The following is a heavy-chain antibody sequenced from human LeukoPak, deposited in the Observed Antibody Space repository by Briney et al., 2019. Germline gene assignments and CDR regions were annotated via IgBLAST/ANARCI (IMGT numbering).Heavy chain of an antibody. CDR2: IYYSGST. J-gene: IGHJ4*02. D-gene: IGHD3/OR15-3a*01. CDR3: ARRTGYYDGFDY. CDR1: GGSISSYY. Sequence: SETLSLTCTVSGGSISSYYWRWIRQPPGKGLEWIGYIYYSGSTNYNPSLKSRVTISVDTSKNQFSLKLSSVTAADTAVYYCARRTGYYDGFDYWGQGTLVTVSS. V-gene: IGHV4-59*01.